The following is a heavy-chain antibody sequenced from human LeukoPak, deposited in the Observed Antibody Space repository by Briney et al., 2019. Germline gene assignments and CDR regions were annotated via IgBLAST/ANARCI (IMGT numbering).Heavy chain of an antibody. Sequence: SETLSLTCTVSGGSISTYYWSWIRQPPGKGLEWIGYIFYSGSTNYNHSLKSRVTLSVDTSKTQFSLKLRSVTAADTAVYYCARLQFGSGDYHEVDYWGQGTLVTVSS. V-gene: IGHV4-59*08. J-gene: IGHJ4*02. CDR2: IFYSGST. D-gene: IGHD3-22*01. CDR1: GGSISTYY. CDR3: ARLQFGSGDYHEVDY.